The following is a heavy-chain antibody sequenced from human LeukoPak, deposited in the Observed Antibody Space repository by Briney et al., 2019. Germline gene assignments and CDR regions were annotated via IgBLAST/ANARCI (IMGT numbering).Heavy chain of an antibody. CDR2: ISGSGGST. D-gene: IGHD6-19*01. J-gene: IGHJ4*02. Sequence: PGGSLRLSCAASGFIFSSYAMSWVRQAPGKGLEWVSAISGSGGSTYYADSVKGRFTISRDNSKNTLYLQMSSLRAEDTAVYYCAKDRSIAVAGTMVDYWGQGILVTVST. CDR1: GFIFSSYA. CDR3: AKDRSIAVAGTMVDY. V-gene: IGHV3-23*01.